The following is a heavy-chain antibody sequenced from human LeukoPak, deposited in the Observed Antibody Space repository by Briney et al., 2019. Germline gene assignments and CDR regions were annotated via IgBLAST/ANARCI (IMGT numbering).Heavy chain of an antibody. V-gene: IGHV4-34*01. D-gene: IGHD1-1*01. Sequence: PSETLSLTCAVYGGSFSGYYWSWIRQPPGKGLEWIGEINHSGSTNYNPSLKSRVTISVDTSKNQFSLKLSSVTAADTAVYYCARRRAYNWNHRYYYYYMDVWGKGTTVTISS. J-gene: IGHJ6*03. CDR2: INHSGST. CDR3: ARRRAYNWNHRYYYYYMDV. CDR1: GGSFSGYY.